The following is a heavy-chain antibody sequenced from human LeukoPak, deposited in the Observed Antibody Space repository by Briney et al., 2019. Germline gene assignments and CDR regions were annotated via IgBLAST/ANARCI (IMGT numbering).Heavy chain of an antibody. J-gene: IGHJ4*02. CDR1: GYSISTSYY. CDR2: IYHSGNT. D-gene: IGHD3-22*01. CDR3: ARDRRIVGGYYFDY. Sequence: SETLSLTCTVSGYSISTSYYWGWIRQPPGKGLEWIGSIYHSGNTYCNPSLKSRVTISVDTSKNQFSLKLSSVTAADTAVYYCARDRRIVGGYYFDYWGQGTLVTVSS. V-gene: IGHV4-38-2*02.